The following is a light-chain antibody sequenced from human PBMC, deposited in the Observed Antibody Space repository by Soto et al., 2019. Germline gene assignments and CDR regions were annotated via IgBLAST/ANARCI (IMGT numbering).Light chain of an antibody. J-gene: IGKJ2*01. V-gene: IGKV1-17*01. CDR1: QGITHY. CDR2: DVS. CDR3: LQHETYPRA. Sequence: IPMTQSPSSLSASVGDRVTITCRASQGITHYLGWYQQKPGKAPKRLIFDVSTLQSGVPSRFSGSGSGTEFTLTISSLQPEDFATYYCLQHETYPRAFGQGTKLEI.